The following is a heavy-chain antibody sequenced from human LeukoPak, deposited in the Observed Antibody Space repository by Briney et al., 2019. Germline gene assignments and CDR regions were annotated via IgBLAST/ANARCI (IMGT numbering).Heavy chain of an antibody. CDR3: ARDLADYDFWSGYYTGDGDSYFDY. Sequence: GGSLRLSCAASGFTFSNYWMGWVRQAPGKGLEWVLSICGSSSYIYYADSVKGRFTISRDNAKNSLYLQMNSLRAEDTAVYYCARDLADYDFWSGYYTGDGDSYFDYWGQGTLVTVSS. J-gene: IGHJ4*02. CDR2: ICGSSSYI. D-gene: IGHD3-3*01. CDR1: GFTFSNYW. V-gene: IGHV3-21*01.